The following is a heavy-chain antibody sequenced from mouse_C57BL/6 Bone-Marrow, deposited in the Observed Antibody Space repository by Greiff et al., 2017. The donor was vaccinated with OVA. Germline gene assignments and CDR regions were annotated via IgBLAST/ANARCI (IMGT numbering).Heavy chain of an antibody. V-gene: IGHV1-72*01. J-gene: IGHJ2*01. CDR3: ARLLRYCDY. Sequence: QVQLQQPGAELVRPGASVKLSCKASGYTFTSYCMHWVKQRPGRGLEWIGRIAPNSGGTKYNEKFKGKATLPVAKPSSTAYMQRSSLASDDAAVYYCARLLRYCDYWGQGTTLTVSS. D-gene: IGHD1-1*01. CDR2: IAPNSGGT. CDR1: GYTFTSYC.